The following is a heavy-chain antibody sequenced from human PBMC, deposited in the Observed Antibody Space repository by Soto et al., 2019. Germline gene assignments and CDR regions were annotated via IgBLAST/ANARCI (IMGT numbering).Heavy chain of an antibody. CDR3: ARSHSAYHYHAMDA. V-gene: IGHV1-2*02. CDR1: RYIFTVYY. Sequence: ASVKVSCKTSRYIFTVYYMHGVLQSPGQGLEWMGWINPNSGDTNYAQRFKGRVSMTSDTSINTAYLELSRLRPGDTAVFFCARSHSAYHYHAMDAWGQGTTVTVSS. CDR2: INPNSGDT. J-gene: IGHJ6*02.